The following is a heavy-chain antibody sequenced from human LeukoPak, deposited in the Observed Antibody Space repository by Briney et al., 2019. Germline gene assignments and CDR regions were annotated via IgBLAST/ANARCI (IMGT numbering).Heavy chain of an antibody. Sequence: GGSLRLSCAASGFTFSSYEMNWVRQAPGKGLEWVSYISSSGSTIYYADSVKGRFTISRDNAKNSLYLQMNSLRAEDTAVYYCARSPLRRGYCSSTSCNNYYYCGMDVWGKGTTVTVSS. CDR2: ISSSGSTI. J-gene: IGHJ6*04. CDR1: GFTFSSYE. V-gene: IGHV3-48*03. CDR3: ARSPLRRGYCSSTSCNNYYYCGMDV. D-gene: IGHD2-2*02.